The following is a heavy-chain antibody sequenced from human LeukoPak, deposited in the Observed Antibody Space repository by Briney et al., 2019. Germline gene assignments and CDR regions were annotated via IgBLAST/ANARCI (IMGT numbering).Heavy chain of an antibody. J-gene: IGHJ4*02. CDR2: ISSSGSTT. V-gene: IGHV3-23*01. Sequence: GGSLRLSCSGSGFTFSNYAIRWVRQAPGKGLEWVSAISSSGSTTYCADSVKGRFTISRDNSRNTVYLQMNSLRAEDTAVYYCARMNSGYEDYWGQGTLVTASS. CDR3: ARMNSGYEDY. D-gene: IGHD5-12*01. CDR1: GFTFSNYA.